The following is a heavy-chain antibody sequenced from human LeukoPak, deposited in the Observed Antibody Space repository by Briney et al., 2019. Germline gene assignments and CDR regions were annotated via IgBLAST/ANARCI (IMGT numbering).Heavy chain of an antibody. CDR1: GFTFSTYA. D-gene: IGHD3-16*01. CDR2: ISSSSSPT. V-gene: IGHV3-48*01. J-gene: IGHJ4*02. Sequence: SGGSLRLSCAASGFTFSTYAMNWVRQAPGEGLEWVSYISSSSSPTYYADSVQGRFTISRDNAKNSLYLQMNSLRGEDTAVYYCARDDGGYWGQGTLVTVSS. CDR3: ARDDGGY.